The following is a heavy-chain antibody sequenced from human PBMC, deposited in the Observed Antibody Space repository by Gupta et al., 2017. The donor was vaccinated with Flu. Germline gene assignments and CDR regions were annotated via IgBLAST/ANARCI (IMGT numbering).Heavy chain of an antibody. CDR2: INPNSGGT. CDR3: ARDPERQLWFEKYYYYGMDV. J-gene: IGHJ6*02. D-gene: IGHD5-18*01. V-gene: IGHV1-2*02. Sequence: LEWMGWINPNSGGTNYAQKFQGRVTMTRDTSISTAYMELSRLRSDDTAVYYCARDPERQLWFEKYYYYGMDVWGQGTTVTVSS.